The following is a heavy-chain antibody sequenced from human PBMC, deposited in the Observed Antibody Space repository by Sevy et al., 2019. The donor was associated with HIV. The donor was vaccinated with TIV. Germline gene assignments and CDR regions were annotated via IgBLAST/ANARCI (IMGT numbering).Heavy chain of an antibody. D-gene: IGHD6-19*01. CDR2: INPNSGGT. CDR3: ANLNTGYSSGWYSETYYGMDV. Sequence: ASVKVSCKASGYTFTGYYMHWVRQAPGQGLEWMGRINPNSGGTNYAQKFQGRVTMTRDTSISTAYMELSRLRSDDTAVYYCANLNTGYSSGWYSETYYGMDVWGQGTMVTVSS. CDR1: GYTFTGYY. V-gene: IGHV1-2*06. J-gene: IGHJ6*02.